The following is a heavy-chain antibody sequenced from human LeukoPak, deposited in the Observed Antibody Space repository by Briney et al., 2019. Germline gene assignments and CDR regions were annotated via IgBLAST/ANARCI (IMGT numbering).Heavy chain of an antibody. CDR1: GFTFSSYA. V-gene: IGHV3-23*01. Sequence: GGSLRLSCAASGFTFSSYAMSWVRQAPGKGLEWVSGISASGGTTYYADSVKGRFTISRDNSKNTLYLQMNSLRAEDTAVYYCAKGQFSSGLRDYFDYWGQGTLVTVSS. D-gene: IGHD3-22*01. J-gene: IGHJ4*02. CDR2: ISASGGTT. CDR3: AKGQFSSGLRDYFDY.